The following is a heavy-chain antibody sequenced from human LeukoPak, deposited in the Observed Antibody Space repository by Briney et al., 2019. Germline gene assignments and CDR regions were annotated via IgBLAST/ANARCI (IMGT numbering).Heavy chain of an antibody. Sequence: GASVKVSCKASGYTFTGYYMHWVRQAPGQGLEWMGWINPNSGGTNYAQKFQGRVTMTRDTSISTAYMELNSLRAEDTAVYYCARHLSGVTGYTYGRGIDYWGQGTLVTVSS. J-gene: IGHJ4*02. CDR1: GYTFTGYY. D-gene: IGHD5-18*01. CDR3: ARHLSGVTGYTYGRGIDY. CDR2: INPNSGGT. V-gene: IGHV1-2*02.